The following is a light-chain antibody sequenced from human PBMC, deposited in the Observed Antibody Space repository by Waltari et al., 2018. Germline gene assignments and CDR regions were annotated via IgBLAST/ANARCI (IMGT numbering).Light chain of an antibody. J-gene: IGLJ1*01. V-gene: IGLV1-40*01. CDR3: ESYDGSLSGWV. CDR2: GAS. Sequence: QPVLTQPPSVSGAPGQRVTISCTGSNSNIGADYDVHWYQQLPGTAPKLLLTGASHRPSGVPDRFSGSKSVTSASLAITGLQAEDEGDFYCESYDGSLSGWVFGTGTTVTVL. CDR1: NSNIGADYD.